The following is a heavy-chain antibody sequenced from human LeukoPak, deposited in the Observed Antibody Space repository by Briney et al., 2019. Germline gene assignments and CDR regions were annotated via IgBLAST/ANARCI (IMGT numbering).Heavy chain of an antibody. V-gene: IGHV3-43*01. CDR3: AKEGEEMAAFDY. D-gene: IGHD5-24*01. J-gene: IGHJ4*02. CDR1: GFTFDDYT. Sequence: GGSLRLSCAASGFTFDDYTMHWVRQAPGKGLEWVSLISWDGGTRYYADSVKGRFTISRDNSKNSLYLQMNSLRTEDTALYYCAKEGEEMAAFDYWGQGTLVTASS. CDR2: ISWDGGTR.